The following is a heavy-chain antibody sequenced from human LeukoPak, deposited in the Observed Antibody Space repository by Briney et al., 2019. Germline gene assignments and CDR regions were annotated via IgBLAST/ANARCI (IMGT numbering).Heavy chain of an antibody. CDR3: AKAPPSPHGIAAAGTHPDY. D-gene: IGHD6-13*01. CDR1: GFTFSSYA. CDR2: ISGSGGST. J-gene: IGHJ4*02. Sequence: GGSLRLSCAASGFTFSSYAMSWVRQAPGKGLEWVSVISGSGGSTYYADSVKGRFTISRDNSKNTLYLQMNSLRAEDTAVYYCAKAPPSPHGIAAAGTHPDYWGQGTLVTVSS. V-gene: IGHV3-23*01.